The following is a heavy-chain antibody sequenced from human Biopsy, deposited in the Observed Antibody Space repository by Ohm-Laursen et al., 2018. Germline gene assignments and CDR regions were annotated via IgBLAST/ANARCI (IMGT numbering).Heavy chain of an antibody. CDR3: AKHGSGWTGDDAFHI. V-gene: IGHV4-59*08. CDR2: ISYSRDT. Sequence: SDTLSLTCTVSGGSISGSSWSWIRQAPGKGLEWIGYISYSRDTNYNPSLKSRITISEDTSKNQFSLKLTSVTAADTAVYYCAKHGSGWTGDDAFHIWGQGTMVTVSS. CDR1: GGSISGSS. J-gene: IGHJ3*02. D-gene: IGHD6-19*01.